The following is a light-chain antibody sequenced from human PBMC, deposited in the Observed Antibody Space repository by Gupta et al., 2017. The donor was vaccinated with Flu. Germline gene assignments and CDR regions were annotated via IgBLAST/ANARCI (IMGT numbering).Light chain of an antibody. J-gene: IGLJ3*02. Sequence: RVPISWSGISSNFVTNHVSWYRQLPGAAPEVLIIENNKRPSGIPDRFSGSKSGTSATLGISGLQSGDEAIYYCGSWDNSLSGWVFGGGTKLTVL. V-gene: IGLV1-51*02. CDR3: GSWDNSLSGWV. CDR2: ENN. CDR1: SSNFVTNH.